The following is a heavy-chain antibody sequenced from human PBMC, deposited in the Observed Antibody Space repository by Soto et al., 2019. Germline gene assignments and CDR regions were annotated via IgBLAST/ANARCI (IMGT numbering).Heavy chain of an antibody. CDR3: ARSGSCYLAYFQDYGMDV. V-gene: IGHV1-8*01. Sequence: QVQLVQSGAEVKKPGASVKVSCKASGYTFTSYDINWVRQATGQGLDWMGWMNPNSGNTGYAQKFQGRVTMTRNTSISTAYMELSSLRSEDTAVYYCARSGSCYLAYFQDYGMDVWGQGTTVTVSS. D-gene: IGHD2-15*01. CDR1: GYTFTSYD. J-gene: IGHJ6*02. CDR2: MNPNSGNT.